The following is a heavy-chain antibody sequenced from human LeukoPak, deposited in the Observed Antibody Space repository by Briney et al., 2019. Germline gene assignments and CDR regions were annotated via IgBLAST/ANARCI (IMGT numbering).Heavy chain of an antibody. V-gene: IGHV3-21*01. CDR1: GFTFSRYA. CDR3: ARIHDGTPTPSFDS. Sequence: PGGSLRLSCAASGFTFSRYAMAWVRQAPGKGPDWVSSICSIPIDIYGADSVKGRFTISRDNSKNSLYLQMNSLTVEDTAVYYCARIHDGTPTPSFDSWGQGTLVTVSS. J-gene: IGHJ4*02. D-gene: IGHD1-26*01. CDR2: ICSIPIDI.